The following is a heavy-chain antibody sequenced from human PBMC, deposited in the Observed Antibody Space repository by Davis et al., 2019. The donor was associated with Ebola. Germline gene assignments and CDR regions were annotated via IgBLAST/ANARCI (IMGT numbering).Heavy chain of an antibody. D-gene: IGHD3-3*01. Sequence: MPSETLSLTCAVYGGSFSGYYWSWIRQPPGKGLEWIGEINHSGSTNYNPFLKSRVTISVDTSKNQFSLKLSSVTAADTAVYYCARAPRITIFWRFDPWGQGTLVTVSS. CDR3: ARAPRITIFWRFDP. V-gene: IGHV4-34*01. CDR1: GGSFSGYY. CDR2: INHSGST. J-gene: IGHJ5*02.